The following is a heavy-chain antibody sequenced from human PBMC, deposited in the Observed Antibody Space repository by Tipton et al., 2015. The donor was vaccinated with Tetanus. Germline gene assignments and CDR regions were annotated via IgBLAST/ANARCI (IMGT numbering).Heavy chain of an antibody. J-gene: IGHJ2*01. V-gene: IGHV4-61*02. CDR3: ARDFSSSRSYWYFDL. CDR2: IYTSGST. CDR1: GGSVSSGSYY. Sequence: TLSLTCTVSGGSVSSGSYYWSWIRQPPGKGLEWIGRIYTSGSTNYNPSLKSRVTMSVDTSKNQFSLKLSSVTAADTAVYYCARDFSSSRSYWYFDLWGRGTLVTVSS. D-gene: IGHD6-13*01.